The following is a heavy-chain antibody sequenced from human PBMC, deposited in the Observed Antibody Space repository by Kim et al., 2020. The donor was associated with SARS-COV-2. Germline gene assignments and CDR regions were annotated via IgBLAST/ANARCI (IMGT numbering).Heavy chain of an antibody. D-gene: IGHD1-26*01. J-gene: IGHJ4*02. CDR1: GFTFSNYA. CDR3: AKGKTTSTYSGSYYHFDY. CDR2: ISGYGGST. V-gene: IGHV3-23*01. Sequence: GGSLRLSCAASGFTFSNYAMSWVRQAPGKGLAWVSTISGYGGSTYYAISVKGRFTISRDNSKNTLYLQMNSLRAEDTALYYCAKGKTTSTYSGSYYHFDYWGQGTLVTVSS.